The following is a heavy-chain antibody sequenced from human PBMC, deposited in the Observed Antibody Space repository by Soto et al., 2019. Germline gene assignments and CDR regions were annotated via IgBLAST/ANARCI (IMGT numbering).Heavy chain of an antibody. D-gene: IGHD6-19*01. J-gene: IGHJ4*02. CDR3: ASDLIAVAGLSDY. Sequence: EVQLVESGGGLVQPGGSLRLSCAASGFTFSSYSMNWVRQAPGKGLEWVSYISSSSSTIYYTDSVKGRFTISRDNAMNSLYLQMNSLRDEDTAVYYCASDLIAVAGLSDYWGQGTLVTVSS. CDR2: ISSSSSTI. V-gene: IGHV3-48*02. CDR1: GFTFSSYS.